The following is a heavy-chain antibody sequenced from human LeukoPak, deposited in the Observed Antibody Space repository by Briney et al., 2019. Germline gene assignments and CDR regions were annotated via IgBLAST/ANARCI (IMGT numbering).Heavy chain of an antibody. Sequence: ASVKVSCKASGYTVAAYYIHWVREAPGQGLEWMGWINPNTGGPYYAQRFQGRVTMTWDTSTSTAYMELTSVTCDDTAIYYCARHRNSQTSGAGDYWGQGTLVTVSS. CDR3: ARHRNSQTSGAGDY. V-gene: IGHV1-2*02. D-gene: IGHD1-26*01. J-gene: IGHJ4*02. CDR2: INPNTGGP. CDR1: GYTVAAYY.